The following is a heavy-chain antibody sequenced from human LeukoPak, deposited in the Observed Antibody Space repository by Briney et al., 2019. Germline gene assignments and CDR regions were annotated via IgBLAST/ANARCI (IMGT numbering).Heavy chain of an antibody. CDR1: GFSLSTPEIC. CDR2: IDWDDDK. CDR3: ARMTPDSPSFDC. D-gene: IGHD2-15*01. V-gene: IGHV2-70*17. Sequence: SGPALVKPTQTLTLNCTYSGFSLSTPEICVTWIRQPPGKALDGLACIDWDDDKFYSPSLRTRVTISKNTPKDQVVVRMTNMDPVDTGTYYCARMTPDSPSFDCWGQGVLITVSS. J-gene: IGHJ4*02.